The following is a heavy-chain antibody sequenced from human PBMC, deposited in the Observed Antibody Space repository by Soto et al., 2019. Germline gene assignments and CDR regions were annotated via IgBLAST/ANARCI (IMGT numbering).Heavy chain of an antibody. CDR2: INPATGAA. Sequence: QLHLVQSGAVVKKPGASVTVSCSASGYPVTAYYMHWVRQAPGRGLEWMGGINPATGAAKYTQTFQGRVTMTRATSTSTVFMALSGLTSEDTAVFYCARGGGVGVAGSAAFDMWGQGTLVTVSS. CDR3: ARGGGVGVAGSAAFDM. J-gene: IGHJ3*02. V-gene: IGHV1-2*02. D-gene: IGHD3-3*01. CDR1: GYPVTAYY.